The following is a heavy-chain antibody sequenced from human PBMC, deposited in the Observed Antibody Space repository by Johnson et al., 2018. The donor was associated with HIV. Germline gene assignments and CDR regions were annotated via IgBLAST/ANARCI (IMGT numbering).Heavy chain of an antibody. CDR1: GFMFKDYG. V-gene: IGHV3-30*18. CDR3: AKDGMDI. D-gene: IGHD1-1*01. Sequence: QVQVVESGGGLVQPGGSLRLSCAASGFMFKDYGVSWVRLAPGKGLEWGAVISYDGSNKYYADSVKGRFTISRDNSKNTLYLQMNSLRAEDTAVYYCAKDGMDIWGQGTMVTVSS. CDR2: ISYDGSNK. J-gene: IGHJ3*02.